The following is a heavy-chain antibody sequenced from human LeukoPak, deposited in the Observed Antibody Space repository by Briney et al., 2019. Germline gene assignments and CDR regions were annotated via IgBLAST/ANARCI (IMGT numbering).Heavy chain of an antibody. J-gene: IGHJ4*02. CDR1: GYTFTSYG. CDR2: ISAYNGNT. Sequence: GASVKVSCKASGYTFTSYGISWVRQAPGQGLEWMGWISAYNGNTNYAQKLQGRVTMTTDTSTSTAYMELRSLRSDDTAVYYCARELYYYDSSGYYAYWGQGTLVTVSS. D-gene: IGHD3-22*01. CDR3: ARELYYYDSSGYYAY. V-gene: IGHV1-18*01.